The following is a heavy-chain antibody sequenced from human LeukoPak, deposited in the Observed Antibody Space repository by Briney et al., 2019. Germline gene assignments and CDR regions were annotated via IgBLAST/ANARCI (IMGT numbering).Heavy chain of an antibody. CDR3: TRAREGYDILTGYFL. CDR1: GFTFGDYA. D-gene: IGHD3-9*01. J-gene: IGHJ4*02. Sequence: GGSPRLSCTASGFTFGDYAMSWVRQAPGKGLEWVGFIRSKAYGGTTEYAASVKGRFTISRDDSKSIAYLQMNSLKTEDTAVYYCTRAREGYDILTGYFLWGQGTLVTVSP. CDR2: IRSKAYGGTT. V-gene: IGHV3-49*04.